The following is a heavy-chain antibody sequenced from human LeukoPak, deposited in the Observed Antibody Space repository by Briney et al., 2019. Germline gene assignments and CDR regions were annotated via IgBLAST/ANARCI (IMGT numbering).Heavy chain of an antibody. Sequence: GGSLRLSCAASGFTFSSYAMSWVRQAPGKGLEWVSAISGSGGSTYYADSVKGRFTISRDNSKNTLYLQMNSLRAEDTAVYYCARDQDCSSTSCPLDYWGQGTLVTVSS. D-gene: IGHD2-2*01. J-gene: IGHJ4*02. CDR2: ISGSGGST. V-gene: IGHV3-23*01. CDR1: GFTFSSYA. CDR3: ARDQDCSSTSCPLDY.